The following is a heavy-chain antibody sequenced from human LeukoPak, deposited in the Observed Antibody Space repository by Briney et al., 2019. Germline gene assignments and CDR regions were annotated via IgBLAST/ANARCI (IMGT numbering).Heavy chain of an antibody. D-gene: IGHD1-26*01. V-gene: IGHV3-30*04. CDR2: ISYDGSNK. CDR1: GFTFSSYA. Sequence: PGRSLRLSCAASGFTFSSYAMHWVRQAPGKGLEWVAVISYDGSNKYYADSVKGRFTISRDNSKSTLYLQMNSLRAEDTAVYYCAREEVGATSFDYWGQGTLVTVSS. CDR3: AREEVGATSFDY. J-gene: IGHJ4*02.